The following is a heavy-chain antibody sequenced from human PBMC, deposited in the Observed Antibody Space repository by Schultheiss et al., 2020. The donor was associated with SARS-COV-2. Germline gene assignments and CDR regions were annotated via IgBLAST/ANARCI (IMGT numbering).Heavy chain of an antibody. D-gene: IGHD6-6*01. CDR1: GFTFSSYG. V-gene: IGHV3-33*01. Sequence: GESLKISCAASGFTFSSYGMHWVRQAPGKGLEWVAVIWYDGSNKYYADSVKGRFTISRDNSKNTLYLQMGSLRAEDMAVYYCARLSSSFYGMDVWGQGTTVTGSS. CDR2: IWYDGSNK. J-gene: IGHJ6*02. CDR3: ARLSSSFYGMDV.